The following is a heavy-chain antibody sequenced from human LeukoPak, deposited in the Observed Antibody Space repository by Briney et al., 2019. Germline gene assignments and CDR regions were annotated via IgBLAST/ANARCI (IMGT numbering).Heavy chain of an antibody. CDR3: ARGQCGGNCAFALYFDL. CDR1: GGSICSGDDY. CDR2: IYSSGST. V-gene: IGHV4-61*09. J-gene: IGHJ2*01. Sequence: PSQTLSLICTVTGGSICSGDDYWSWIRQPAGKELEWVGHIYSSGSTNYNPSLKSRVTISVDTSKNQFSLNLNSVTAADTAVYYCARGQCGGNCAFALYFDLWGRGTLVTVSS. D-gene: IGHD2-21*02.